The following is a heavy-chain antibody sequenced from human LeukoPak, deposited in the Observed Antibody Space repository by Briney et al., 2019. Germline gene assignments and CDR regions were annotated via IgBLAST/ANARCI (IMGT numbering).Heavy chain of an antibody. V-gene: IGHV3-43*02. CDR2: ISGDGVST. Sequence: GGPLRLSCVASGLPIGDFAMHWVRQAPGQGLEWVSLISGDGVSTFFADSVKGRFSISRDNSKNSLFLEMSSLRTEDTAMYYCARESGKFDYWGQGTLVAVSS. CDR1: GLPIGDFA. CDR3: ARESGKFDY. J-gene: IGHJ4*02.